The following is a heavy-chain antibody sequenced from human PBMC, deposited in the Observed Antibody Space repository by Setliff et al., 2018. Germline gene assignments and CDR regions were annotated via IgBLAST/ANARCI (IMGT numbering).Heavy chain of an antibody. CDR1: GFTFNTYW. V-gene: IGHV3-7*01. CDR3: ARGGDYCGMDV. CDR2: ITHDGSKT. J-gene: IGHJ6*02. Sequence: AGGSLRLSCAGSGFTFNTYWMTWVRQAPGKGLEWVASITHDGSKTYILDSVKGRFTISRDNTKNSLYLQMNSLRGEDTAVYYCARGGDYCGMDVWGQGTLVTVSS.